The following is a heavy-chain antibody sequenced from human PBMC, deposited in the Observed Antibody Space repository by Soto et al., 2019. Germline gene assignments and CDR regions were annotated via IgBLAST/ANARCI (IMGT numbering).Heavy chain of an antibody. D-gene: IGHD3-10*01. Sequence: EVQLLESGGGLVQPGGSLRLSCAASGFTFSSYAMSWVRQAPGKGLEWVSAISGSGGSTYYADSVKGRFTISRDNSKNTLSLQMNSLSAEDTAVYYCATGRGVNFYYGMDVWGQGTTVTVSS. V-gene: IGHV3-23*01. J-gene: IGHJ6*02. CDR3: ATGRGVNFYYGMDV. CDR1: GFTFSSYA. CDR2: ISGSGGST.